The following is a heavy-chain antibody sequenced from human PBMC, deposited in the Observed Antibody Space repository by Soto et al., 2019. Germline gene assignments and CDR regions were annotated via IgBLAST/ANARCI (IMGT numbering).Heavy chain of an antibody. V-gene: IGHV4-30-2*01. CDR3: ARGGNSDWFDP. J-gene: IGHJ5*02. CDR2: IYHSGTS. CDR1: GASISSGGYS. D-gene: IGHD2-21*02. Sequence: SETLSLTCAVSGASISSGGYSWSWIRQPPGKGLEWIGYIYHSGTSYYNPSLNSRLTITVDRSKNQFSLKLSAVTAADTAVYYCARGGNSDWFDPWGKGTLVTVSS.